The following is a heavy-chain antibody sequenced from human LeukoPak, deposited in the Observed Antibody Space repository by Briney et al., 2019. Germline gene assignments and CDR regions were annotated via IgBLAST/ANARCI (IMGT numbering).Heavy chain of an antibody. CDR2: INSDGTTT. CDR3: ARAPLGGATHFDY. D-gene: IGHD3-16*01. CDR1: GFAFSSYW. J-gene: IGHJ4*02. V-gene: IGHV3-74*03. Sequence: GGSLRLSCAASGFAFSSYWMHWVRQVPRKGLVWVSRINSDGTTTTYADSVNGRFTISRDNAKNTLYLQMNSLRAEDTAVYYCARAPLGGATHFDYWGQGTLVTVSS.